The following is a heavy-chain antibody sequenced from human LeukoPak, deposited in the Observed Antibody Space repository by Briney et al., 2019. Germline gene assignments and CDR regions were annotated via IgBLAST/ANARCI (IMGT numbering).Heavy chain of an antibody. CDR2: IIPIFGTA. D-gene: IGHD6-13*01. CDR3: ARGGIAAAGTVY. CDR1: GGTFGSYA. V-gene: IGHV1-69*13. Sequence: SVKVSCKASGGTFGSYAISWVRQAPGQGLEWMGGIIPIFGTANYAQKFQGRVTITADESTSTAYMELSSLRSEDTAVYYCARGGIAAAGTVYWGQGTLVTVSS. J-gene: IGHJ4*02.